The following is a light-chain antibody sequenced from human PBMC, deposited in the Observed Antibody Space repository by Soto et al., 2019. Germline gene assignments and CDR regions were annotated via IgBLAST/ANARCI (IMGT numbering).Light chain of an antibody. Sequence: DIQVTQSPSTLSASVGDRVIITCRASESISSWLAWYQQRQGKAPKLLIYETSSLYSGVPSRFSGSGSGTEFTLTISSLQPEDFAAVYCQEYNSYFGTFGQGTKVDIK. CDR2: ETS. CDR1: ESISSW. J-gene: IGKJ1*01. V-gene: IGKV1-5*03. CDR3: QEYNSYFGT.